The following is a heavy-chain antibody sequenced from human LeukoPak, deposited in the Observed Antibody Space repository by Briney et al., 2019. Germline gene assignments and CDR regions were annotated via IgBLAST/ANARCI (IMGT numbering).Heavy chain of an antibody. V-gene: IGHV4-4*07. CDR2: IYASGSP. J-gene: IGHJ4*02. CDR3: ARATNDYAGDFDY. D-gene: IGHD4-23*01. Sequence: SETLPLTCTVSGGSISIHYWSWIRQPAGKGLEWIGRIYASGSPNYNPSLKSRVTMSLDTSTNQFSLKLSSVTAADTAVYFRARATNDYAGDFDYWGQGTPVIVSS. CDR1: GGSISIHY.